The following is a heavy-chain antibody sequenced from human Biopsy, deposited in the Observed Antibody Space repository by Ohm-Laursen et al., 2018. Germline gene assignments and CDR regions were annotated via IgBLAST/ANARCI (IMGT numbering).Heavy chain of an antibody. D-gene: IGHD3-22*01. CDR2: IFYRGST. Sequence: GTLSLTCPVSGGSISNNNYYWGWIRQPPGKGLVWIGSIFYRGSTHYKPPLKSRVNISVDTSKNQFSLKLKSVTAADTAVYYCARDYDTSGYYYVSWGQGTLVTVSS. J-gene: IGHJ5*02. CDR3: ARDYDTSGYYYVS. V-gene: IGHV4-39*01. CDR1: GGSISNNNYY.